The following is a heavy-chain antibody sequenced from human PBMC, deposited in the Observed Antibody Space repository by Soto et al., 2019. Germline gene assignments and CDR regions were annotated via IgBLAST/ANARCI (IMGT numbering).Heavy chain of an antibody. D-gene: IGHD3-22*01. CDR2: IIPIFGTA. V-gene: IGHV1-69*06. CDR3: AKEAMIDHKIDY. CDR1: GGTFSSYA. J-gene: IGHJ4*02. Sequence: ASVKVSCKASGGTFSSYAISWVRQAPGQGLEWMGGIIPIFGTANYAQKFQGRVTITADKSTSTAYMELSSLRSEDTAVYYCAKEAMIDHKIDYWGQGTLVTVSS.